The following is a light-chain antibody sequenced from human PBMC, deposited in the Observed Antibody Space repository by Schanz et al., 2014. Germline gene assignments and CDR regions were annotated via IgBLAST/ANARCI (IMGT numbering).Light chain of an antibody. CDR2: DAS. Sequence: DIQMTQSPSTLSASVGDRVTITCRVSQSISSWLAWYQQKPGKAPKLLIYDASSLESGVPSRFSGSGSGTEFTLTISSLQPDDFATYYCQQYNSHPWTFGQGTKVE. CDR3: QQYNSHPWT. V-gene: IGKV1-5*01. J-gene: IGKJ1*01. CDR1: QSISSW.